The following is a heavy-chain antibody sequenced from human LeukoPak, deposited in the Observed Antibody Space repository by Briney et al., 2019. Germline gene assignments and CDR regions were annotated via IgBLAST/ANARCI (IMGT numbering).Heavy chain of an antibody. D-gene: IGHD1-26*01. Sequence: GGSLRLYCAASGFTFSNNGMHWVRQTPGKGLEWVAFTRYDESKTFYGDSVRGRFTISRDNSKNTLYLQMNSLTTDDSAVYYCAKARYSGSPALAFWGQGTLVTVSS. V-gene: IGHV3-30*02. CDR2: TRYDESKT. J-gene: IGHJ4*02. CDR3: AKARYSGSPALAF. CDR1: GFTFSNNG.